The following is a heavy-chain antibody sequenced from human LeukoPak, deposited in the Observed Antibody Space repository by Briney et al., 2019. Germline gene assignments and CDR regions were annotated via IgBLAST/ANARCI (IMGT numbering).Heavy chain of an antibody. Sequence: GGSLRLSCAASGFTFDDYGMSWVRQAPGKGREWVSGINWNGGSTGYADSVKGRFTISRDNAKNSLYLQMNSLRAEDTALYYCARDGDYGSGSYLFDYWGQGTLVTVSS. J-gene: IGHJ4*02. CDR2: INWNGGST. D-gene: IGHD3-10*01. CDR3: ARDGDYGSGSYLFDY. CDR1: GFTFDDYG. V-gene: IGHV3-20*04.